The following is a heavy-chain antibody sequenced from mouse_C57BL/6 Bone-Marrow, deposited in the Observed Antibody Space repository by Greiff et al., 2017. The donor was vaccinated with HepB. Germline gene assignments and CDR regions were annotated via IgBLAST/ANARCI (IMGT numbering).Heavy chain of an antibody. Sequence: EVQLQQSGPELVKPGASVKISCKASGYTFTDYYMNWVKQSHGKSLEWIGDINPNNGGTSYNQKFKGKATLTVDKSSSTAYMELRSLTSEDSAVYYCARGWLGGFAYWGQGTLVTVSA. J-gene: IGHJ3*01. D-gene: IGHD2-3*01. CDR1: GYTFTDYY. V-gene: IGHV1-26*01. CDR3: ARGWLGGFAY. CDR2: INPNNGGT.